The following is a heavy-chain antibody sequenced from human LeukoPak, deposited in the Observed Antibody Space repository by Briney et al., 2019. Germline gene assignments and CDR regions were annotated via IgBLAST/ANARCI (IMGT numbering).Heavy chain of an antibody. Sequence: GGSLTLSCVAPGLIFSNYGMHWVRQAPGKGLDWVSFIRYDGNEKQYADSMRGRVTISRDNSKGTLVLQMTSLRPEDTAVYYCAKAYGSRLLKGDHQNMDVWGKGTTVIVSS. V-gene: IGHV3-30*02. CDR2: IRYDGNEK. CDR3: AKAYGSRLLKGDHQNMDV. CDR1: GLIFSNYG. J-gene: IGHJ6*04. D-gene: IGHD2-21*02.